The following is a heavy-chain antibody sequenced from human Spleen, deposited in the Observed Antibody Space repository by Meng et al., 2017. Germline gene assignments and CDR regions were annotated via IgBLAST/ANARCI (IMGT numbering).Heavy chain of an antibody. J-gene: IGHJ5*02. CDR3: VRNEGYSFGA. V-gene: IGHV4-4*02. CDR1: GDSISSRDW. Sequence: QVQLQQWGAGLLKPSETLSLTCAVPGDSISSRDWWSWVRQPPGKGLEWIGEISQGSGRTNYNPSLKSRVTISLDKSKNQFSLNVNSVTAADTAVYYCVRNEGYSFGAWGQGTLVTVSS. CDR2: ISQGSGRT. D-gene: IGHD2-21*01.